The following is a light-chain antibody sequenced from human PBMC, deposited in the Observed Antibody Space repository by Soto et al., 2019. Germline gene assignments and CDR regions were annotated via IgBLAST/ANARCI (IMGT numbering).Light chain of an antibody. V-gene: IGKV3-20*01. Sequence: EIVFTQSPGTLSLSPGERVTVVCLPSQSVSSTSLAWYQQKPGQTPRLLIYGASSRATGTPDRISGGGSGTHFTLTISRLEPEDFAVYYCQHYVTSSITFGQGTRLEIK. J-gene: IGKJ5*01. CDR1: QSVSSTS. CDR3: QHYVTSSIT. CDR2: GAS.